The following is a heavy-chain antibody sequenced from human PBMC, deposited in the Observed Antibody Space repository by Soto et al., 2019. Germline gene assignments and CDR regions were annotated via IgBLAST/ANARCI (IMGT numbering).Heavy chain of an antibody. D-gene: IGHD3-3*01. Sequence: QVQLVQSGAEVKRPGASVKVSCKASGYTFTGYGISWVRQAPGQGLEWMGRINAYNDNTDYAQKFQGGVTLTKATSTRTAYMELRSLRSYDTAVDYCARRIGSPDVDLDFWGQGTMVPVSS. J-gene: IGHJ4*02. CDR3: ARRIGSPDVDLDF. CDR1: GYTFTGYG. CDR2: INAYNDNT. V-gene: IGHV1-18*01.